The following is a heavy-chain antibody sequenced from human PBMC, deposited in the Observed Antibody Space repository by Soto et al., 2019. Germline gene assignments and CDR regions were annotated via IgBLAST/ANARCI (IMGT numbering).Heavy chain of an antibody. CDR3: ARTRDYCGSGRHGYYYGMDV. Sequence: ASVKVSCKASGYTFTSYGISWVRQAPGQGLEWMGWISAYNGNTNYAQKLQGRVTMTTDTSTSTAYMELRSLRSDDTAVYYCARTRDYCGSGRHGYYYGMDVWGQGPKVTVSS. CDR1: GYTFTSYG. V-gene: IGHV1-18*04. J-gene: IGHJ6*02. CDR2: ISAYNGNT. D-gene: IGHD3-10*01.